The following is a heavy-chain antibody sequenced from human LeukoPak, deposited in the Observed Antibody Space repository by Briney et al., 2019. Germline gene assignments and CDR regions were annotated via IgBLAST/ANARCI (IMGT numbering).Heavy chain of an antibody. CDR3: VTPVAGTYFDY. CDR1: GFTFSSYG. D-gene: IGHD6-19*01. Sequence: PGGSLRLSCAASGFTFSSYGMHWVRQAPGQGLEWMGWINPNSGGTNYAQKFQGRVTMTRDTSISTAYMELSRLRSDDTAVYYCVTPVAGTYFDYWGQGTLVTVSS. V-gene: IGHV1-2*02. J-gene: IGHJ4*02. CDR2: INPNSGGT.